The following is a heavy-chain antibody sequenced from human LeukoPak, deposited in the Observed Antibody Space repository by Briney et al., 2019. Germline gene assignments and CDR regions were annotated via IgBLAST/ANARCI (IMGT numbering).Heavy chain of an antibody. J-gene: IGHJ4*02. D-gene: IGHD5-24*01. V-gene: IGHV4-39*01. CDR1: GGSISSSSYD. CDR2: IYYSGST. CDR3: ALSGDGYINFDY. Sequence: SETLSLTCTVSGGSISSSSYDWGWIRQPPGKGLEWIGSIYYSGSTYYNPSLKSRVTISVDTSKNQLSLKLCSVTAADTAVYYCALSGDGYINFDYWGQGTLVTVSS.